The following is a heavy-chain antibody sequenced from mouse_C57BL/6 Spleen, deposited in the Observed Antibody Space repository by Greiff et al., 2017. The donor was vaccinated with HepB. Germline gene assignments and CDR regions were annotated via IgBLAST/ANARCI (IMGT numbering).Heavy chain of an antibody. Sequence: VQLQQSGAELVRPGASVKLSCTASGFNIKDDYMHWVKQRPEQGLEWIGWIDPENGDTEYASKFQGKATITADTSSNTAYLQLSSLTSEDTAVYYCTIEDDYDQAWFAYWGQGTLVTVSA. J-gene: IGHJ3*01. CDR3: TIEDDYDQAWFAY. CDR2: IDPENGDT. D-gene: IGHD2-4*01. CDR1: GFNIKDDY. V-gene: IGHV14-4*01.